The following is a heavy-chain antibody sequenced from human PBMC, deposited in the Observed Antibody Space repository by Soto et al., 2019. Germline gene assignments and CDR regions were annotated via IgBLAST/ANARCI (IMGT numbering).Heavy chain of an antibody. CDR1: GGSVSSGSYY. D-gene: IGHD1-26*01. CDR2: IYYSGST. Sequence: PSETLSLTCTVSGGSVSSGSYYWSWIRQPPGKVLEWIGYIYYSGSTNYNPSLKSRVTISVDTSKNQFSLKLSSVTAAATAVYYCERDARRWELGVAFDIWGQGTMVTDSS. J-gene: IGHJ3*02. V-gene: IGHV4-61*01. CDR3: ERDARRWELGVAFDI.